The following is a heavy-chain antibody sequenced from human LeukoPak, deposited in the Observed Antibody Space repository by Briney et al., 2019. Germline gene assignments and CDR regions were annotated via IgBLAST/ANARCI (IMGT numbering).Heavy chain of an antibody. CDR2: IYSSGST. Sequence: SQTLSLTCTVSGGSISSGDYYWSWIRQPPGKGLQWIGYIYSSGSTYYNPSLKSRVTISVDTSKNQFSLTLSSVTAADTAVYSCARGRAVDPLGTVVVPAPVVSGKGTTVTVSS. V-gene: IGHV4-30-4*01. CDR3: ARGRAVDPLGTVVVPAPVV. J-gene: IGHJ6*04. CDR1: GGSISSGDYY. D-gene: IGHD2-2*01.